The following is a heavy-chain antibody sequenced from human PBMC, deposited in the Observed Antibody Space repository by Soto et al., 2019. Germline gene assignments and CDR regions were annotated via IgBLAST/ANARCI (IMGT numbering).Heavy chain of an antibody. V-gene: IGHV1-69*02. D-gene: IGHD3-16*01. Sequence: QVQLVQSGAEVKKPGSSVKVYCKASGGTFSSYTISWVRQAPGQGLEWMGRIIPILGIANYAQKFQGRVTITADKSTSTAYMELSSLRSADTAVYYCARIPDGGYWGQGTLVTVSS. CDR3: ARIPDGGY. CDR1: GGTFSSYT. J-gene: IGHJ4*02. CDR2: IIPILGIA.